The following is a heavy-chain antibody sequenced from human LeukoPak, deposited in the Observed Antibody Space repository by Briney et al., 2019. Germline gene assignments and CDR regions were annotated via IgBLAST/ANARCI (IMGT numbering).Heavy chain of an antibody. CDR2: ISYEGSDK. J-gene: IGHJ4*02. V-gene: IGHV3-30*03. Sequence: GGSLRLSCAASGFTFSNYGMHWVRQAPGKGLEWVAVISYEGSDKYYADSVEGRFTISRDNSKNTLYLQMNSLRADDTAVYYCARDYYDSSGYYLLDYWGQGTLVTVSS. D-gene: IGHD3-22*01. CDR3: ARDYYDSSGYYLLDY. CDR1: GFTFSNYG.